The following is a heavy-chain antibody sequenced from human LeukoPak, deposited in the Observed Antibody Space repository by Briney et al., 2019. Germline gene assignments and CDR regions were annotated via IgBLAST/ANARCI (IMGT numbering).Heavy chain of an antibody. V-gene: IGHV4-59*04. Sequence: KASETLSLTCTVSGGSISSYYWSWIRQPPGKGLEWIGYIYYSGSIYYNPSLKSRVTMSVDTSKNQFSLKLSSVTAVDTAVYYCARKYGGYGGYFDYWGQGTLVTVSS. J-gene: IGHJ4*02. D-gene: IGHD5-12*01. CDR1: GGSISSYY. CDR2: IYYSGSI. CDR3: ARKYGGYGGYFDY.